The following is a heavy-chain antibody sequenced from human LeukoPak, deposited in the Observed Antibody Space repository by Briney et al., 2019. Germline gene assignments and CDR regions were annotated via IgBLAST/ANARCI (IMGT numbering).Heavy chain of an antibody. J-gene: IGHJ6*02. CDR2: ISGSGGST. D-gene: IGHD3-10*01. CDR1: GFTVSSNY. CDR3: ARAENITMVRGVILYYYGMDV. Sequence: GGSLRLSCAASGFTVSSNYMSWVRQAPGKGLEWVSAISGSGGSTYYANSVRGRFTVSRDNSKNTLYLQMNSLRAEDTAVYYCARAENITMVRGVILYYYGMDVWGQGTTVTVSS. V-gene: IGHV3-53*05.